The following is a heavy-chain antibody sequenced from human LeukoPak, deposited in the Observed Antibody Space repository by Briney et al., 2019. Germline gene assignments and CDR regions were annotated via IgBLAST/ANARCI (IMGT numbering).Heavy chain of an antibody. Sequence: SETLSLTCAVYGGSFSGYYWSWIRQPPGKGLEWIGEINHSGSTSYNPSLKSRVTISVDTSKNQFSLKLSSVTAADTAVYYCASQGTYYYGSGSYSHFDYWGQGTLVTVSS. CDR1: GGSFSGYY. CDR3: ASQGTYYYGSGSYSHFDY. CDR2: INHSGST. J-gene: IGHJ4*02. D-gene: IGHD3-10*01. V-gene: IGHV4-34*01.